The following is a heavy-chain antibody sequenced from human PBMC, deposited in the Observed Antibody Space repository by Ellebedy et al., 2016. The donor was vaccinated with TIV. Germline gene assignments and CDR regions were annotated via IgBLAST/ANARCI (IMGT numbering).Heavy chain of an antibody. V-gene: IGHV1-24*01. CDR2: FDPVEGEA. D-gene: IGHD3-22*01. CDR1: GYRLSEVS. CDR3: TTALVVITTSLRYYGMDV. Sequence: ASVKVSCKVSGYRLSEVSVHWVRQAPGKGLEWMGGFDPVEGEAIYEQRFQGRITMTEDTATNTVYMELRSLRSDDTAVYYCTTALVVITTSLRYYGMDVWGQGTTVTVSS. J-gene: IGHJ6*02.